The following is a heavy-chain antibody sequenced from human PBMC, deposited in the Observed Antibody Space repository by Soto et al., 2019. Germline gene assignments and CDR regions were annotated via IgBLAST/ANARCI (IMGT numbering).Heavy chain of an antibody. D-gene: IGHD1-1*01. CDR1: GYTFTSYD. V-gene: IGHV1-8*01. CDR2: MNPNTGNS. J-gene: IGHJ4*02. CDR3: ARRAETNGWNGFGADKYYFDF. Sequence: AASVKVSCKASGYTFTSYDIYWVRQATGQGLEWMGWMNPNTGNSGYAQKFPGRVTVTSDTSINTVHMELSSLRSEDTAVYYCARRAETNGWNGFGADKYYFDFWGQGTLVTVSS.